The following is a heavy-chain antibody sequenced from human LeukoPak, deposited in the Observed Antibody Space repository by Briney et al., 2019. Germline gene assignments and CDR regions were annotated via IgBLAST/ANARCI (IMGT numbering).Heavy chain of an antibody. CDR1: GFTFSSYG. CDR3: GKGYTSTPDY. CDR2: ISLDGSNK. V-gene: IGHV3-30*18. J-gene: IGHJ4*02. Sequence: PGGSLRLSCAASGFTFSSYGMHWVRQAPGKGLEWVAVISLDGSNKYYADSVRGRFTISRDNSKNTLYLQMNSLRADDTAVYYCGKGYTSTPDYWGQGTLVTVSS. D-gene: IGHD6-19*01.